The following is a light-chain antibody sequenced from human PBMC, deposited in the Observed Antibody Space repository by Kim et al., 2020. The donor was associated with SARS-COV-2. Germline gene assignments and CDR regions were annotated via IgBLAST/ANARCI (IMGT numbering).Light chain of an antibody. J-gene: IGLJ2*01. V-gene: IGLV3-1*01. CDR1: KMGDKY. CDR3: QAWDSSTACVV. CDR2: QDT. Sequence: PGQTASITCSGDKMGDKYACWYQQKPGQSPVLVIYQDTKRPSGIPERFSGSNSGNTATLTISGTQAMDEADYYCQAWDSSTACVVFGGGTQLTVL.